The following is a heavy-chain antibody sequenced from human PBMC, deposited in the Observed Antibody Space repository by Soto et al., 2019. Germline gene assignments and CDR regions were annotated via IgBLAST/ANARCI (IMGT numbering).Heavy chain of an antibody. V-gene: IGHV1-46*01. CDR1: GYTFTSYY. D-gene: IGHD2-21*02. Sequence: ASVKVSCKASGYTFTSYYMHWVRQAPGQGLEWMGIINPSGGSTSYAQKFQGGVTMTRDTSTSTVYMELSSLRSEDTAVYYCARLRVPCCCSDCCSAFDFWGQGTQVTVSS. CDR2: INPSGGST. CDR3: ARLRVPCCCSDCCSAFDF. J-gene: IGHJ4*02.